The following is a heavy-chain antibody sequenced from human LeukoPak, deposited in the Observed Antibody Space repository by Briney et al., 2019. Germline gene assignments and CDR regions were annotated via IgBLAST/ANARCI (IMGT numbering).Heavy chain of an antibody. CDR3: ARYCNGGSCFSKALDY. Sequence: SETLSLTCTVSGGSINNYYWSWIRQPPGGGLGWIGYVYYNGLTRYNPSLNSRVTISVDTSKNQFSLKVNSVTAADTAMYYCARYCNGGSCFSKALDYWGQGTLATVSS. CDR2: VYYNGLT. CDR1: GGSINNYY. D-gene: IGHD2-15*01. J-gene: IGHJ4*02. V-gene: IGHV4-59*08.